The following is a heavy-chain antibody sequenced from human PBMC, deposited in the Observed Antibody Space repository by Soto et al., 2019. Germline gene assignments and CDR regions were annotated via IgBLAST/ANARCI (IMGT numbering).Heavy chain of an antibody. Sequence: QVQLQESGPGLVKPSQTLSLTCTVSGGSISSGGYYWSWIRQHPGKGLEWIGYIYYSGSTYYNPYLKRRVIMSVDTSKYRFSLKLSSLPAADTAVHSCASGPVGEQAANWFDSWGHGTLVTVSS. J-gene: IGHJ5*01. CDR2: IYYSGST. D-gene: IGHD2-15*01. V-gene: IGHV4-31*03. CDR1: GGSISSGGYY. CDR3: ASGPVGEQAANWFDS.